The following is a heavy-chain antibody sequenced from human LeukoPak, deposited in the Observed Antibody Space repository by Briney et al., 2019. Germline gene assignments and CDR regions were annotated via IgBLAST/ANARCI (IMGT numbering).Heavy chain of an antibody. D-gene: IGHD4-11*01. CDR2: ISAYNGNT. CDR1: GYTFTSYG. J-gene: IGHJ5*02. Sequence: GASVKVSCKASGYTFTSYGISWVRQAPGQGLEWMGWISAYNGNTNYAQKLQGRVTMTTDTSTSTAYMELRSLRSDDTAVYYCARDGPVEHDYSNYHCWFDPWGQGTLVTVSS. CDR3: ARDGPVEHDYSNYHCWFDP. V-gene: IGHV1-18*01.